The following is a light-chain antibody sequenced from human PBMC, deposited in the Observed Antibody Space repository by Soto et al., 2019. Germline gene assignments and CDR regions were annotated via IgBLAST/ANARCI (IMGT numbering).Light chain of an antibody. CDR1: QAISSY. J-gene: IGKJ5*01. CDR2: AAS. Sequence: AIRMTQSPSSFSASTGDIISITCRASQAISSYLAWYQQRPGKAPKLLIYAASTLQSGVPSRFSGSGSGTEFTLTIGGLQPDDFATYYCQQFNSYPITFGQGTRLEIK. V-gene: IGKV1-8*01. CDR3: QQFNSYPIT.